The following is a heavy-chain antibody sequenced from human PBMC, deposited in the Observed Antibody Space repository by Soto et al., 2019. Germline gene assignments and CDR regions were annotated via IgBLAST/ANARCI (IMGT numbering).Heavy chain of an antibody. CDR3: AKKGYYYDSSGYYPHDAFDI. CDR1: GFTFSSYA. CDR2: ISGSGGST. V-gene: IGHV3-23*01. J-gene: IGHJ3*02. Sequence: PGESLRLSCAASGFTFSSYAMSWVRQAPGKGLEWVSAISGSGGSTYYADSVKGRFTISRDNSKNTLYLQMNSLRAEDTAVYYCAKKGYYYDSSGYYPHDAFDIWGQGTMVTVSS. D-gene: IGHD3-22*01.